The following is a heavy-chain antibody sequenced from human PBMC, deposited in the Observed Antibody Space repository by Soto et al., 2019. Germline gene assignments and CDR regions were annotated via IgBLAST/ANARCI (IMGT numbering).Heavy chain of an antibody. V-gene: IGHV3-30*18. CDR3: AKDGKYSGYDAHFDY. CDR2: ISYDGSNK. CDR1: GFTFSSYG. J-gene: IGHJ4*02. D-gene: IGHD5-12*01. Sequence: GGSLRLSCAASGFTFSSYGMHWVRQAPGKGLEWVAVISYDGSNKYYADSVKGRFTISRDNSKNTLYLQMNSLRAEDTAVYYCAKDGKYSGYDAHFDYWGQGTLVTVSS.